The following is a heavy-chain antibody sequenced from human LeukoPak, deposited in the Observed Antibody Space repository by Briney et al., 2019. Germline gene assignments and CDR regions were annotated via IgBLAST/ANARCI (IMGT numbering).Heavy chain of an antibody. CDR2: IRSKAYGETA. CDR1: GFTFGDYA. V-gene: IGHV3-49*03. CDR3: TRDRGAYNLYDY. D-gene: IGHD1-1*01. J-gene: IGHJ4*02. Sequence: GGSLRLSCTVSGFTFGDYAMSWIRQAPGKGLEWVGFIRSKAYGETADYAASVKGRFTISRVDSKAIAYLQMNSLKTEDTAVYHCTRDRGAYNLYDYWGQGTLVTVSS.